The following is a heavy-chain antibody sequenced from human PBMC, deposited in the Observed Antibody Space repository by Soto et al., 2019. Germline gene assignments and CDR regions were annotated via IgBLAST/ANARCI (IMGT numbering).Heavy chain of an antibody. CDR3: AGGGYRVELDY. J-gene: IGHJ4*02. CDR1: GYTFTSYG. V-gene: IGHV1-18*01. Sequence: QVQLVQSGAEVKKPGASVKVSCKASGYTFTSYGISWVRQAPGQGLEGMGWISAYNGNTNYAQKLQGKGPITPDTTPRTGYMGVRSLRSDGQARDFCAGGGYRVELDYWGQGTLVTVSS. CDR2: ISAYNGNT. D-gene: IGHD3-16*01.